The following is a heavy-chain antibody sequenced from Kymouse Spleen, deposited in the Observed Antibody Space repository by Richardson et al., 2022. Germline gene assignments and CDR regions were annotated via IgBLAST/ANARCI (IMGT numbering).Heavy chain of an antibody. J-gene: IGHJ6*02. CDR1: GGSVSSGSYY. Sequence: QVQLQESGPGLVKPSETLSLTCTVSGGSVSSGSYYWSWIRQPPGKGLEWIGYIYYSGSTNYNPSLKSRVTISVDTSKNQFSLKLSSVTAADTAVYYCAREGYSGSYGDYYYGMDVWGQGTTVTVSS. V-gene: IGHV4-61*01. CDR3: AREGYSGSYGDYYYGMDV. CDR2: IYYSGST. D-gene: IGHD1-26*01.